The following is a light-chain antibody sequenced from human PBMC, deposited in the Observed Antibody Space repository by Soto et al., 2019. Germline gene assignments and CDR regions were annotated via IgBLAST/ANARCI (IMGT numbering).Light chain of an antibody. CDR1: SSDVGSYKL. CDR3: QSYDDSLSGWV. J-gene: IGLJ3*02. V-gene: IGLV2-23*01. CDR2: EGS. Sequence: QSALTQPAAVSGSPGQSITISCTGTSSDVGSYKLVSWYQQHPGKAPKLMIYEGSRRPSGVSNRFSGSKSGNTASLTISGLQAEDEADYYCQSYDDSLSGWVFGGGTKLTVL.